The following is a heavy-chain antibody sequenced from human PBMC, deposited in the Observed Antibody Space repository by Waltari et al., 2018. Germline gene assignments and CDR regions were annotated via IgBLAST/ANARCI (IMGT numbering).Heavy chain of an antibody. D-gene: IGHD6-13*01. Sequence: QVQLQESGPGLVKPSETLSLTCTASGGSISSYYWRWIRQPAGKGLEWIGRIYTSGSTNYNPSLKSRVTMSVDTSKNQFSLKLSSVTAADTAVYYCAREPAAAGTSFDYWGQGTLVTVSS. CDR1: GGSISSYY. V-gene: IGHV4-4*07. J-gene: IGHJ4*02. CDR2: IYTSGST. CDR3: AREPAAAGTSFDY.